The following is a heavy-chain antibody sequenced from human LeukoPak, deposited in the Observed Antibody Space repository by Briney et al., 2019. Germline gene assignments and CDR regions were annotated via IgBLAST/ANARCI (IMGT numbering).Heavy chain of an antibody. CDR1: GGTFSSYA. Sequence: ASVKVSCKASGGTFSSYAISWVRQAPGQGLEWMGGIIPIFGTANYAQKFQGRVTITADESTSTAYMELSSLRSEDTAVYYCARVSLYCSSTSCYAYYFDYWGQGILVTVSS. D-gene: IGHD2-2*01. CDR3: ARVSLYCSSTSCYAYYFDY. V-gene: IGHV1-69*13. J-gene: IGHJ4*02. CDR2: IIPIFGTA.